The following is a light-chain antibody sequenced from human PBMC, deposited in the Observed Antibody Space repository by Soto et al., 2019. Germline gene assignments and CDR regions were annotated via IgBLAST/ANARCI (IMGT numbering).Light chain of an antibody. CDR3: QQYDNPPLT. J-gene: IGKJ4*01. CDR1: LPISNY. V-gene: IGKV1-33*01. Sequence: EIQVTQSASSLSASVGDRVTITCRASLPISNYLAWYQQKPGKIPNLLIYATSNLETGVPSRFSGSGSGTDFTFTINSLQPEDVATYYCQQYDNPPLTFGAGTKVDIK. CDR2: ATS.